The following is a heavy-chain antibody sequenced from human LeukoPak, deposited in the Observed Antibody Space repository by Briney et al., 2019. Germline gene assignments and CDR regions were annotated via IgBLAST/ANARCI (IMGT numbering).Heavy chain of an antibody. J-gene: IGHJ3*02. V-gene: IGHV4-4*07. CDR1: GGSNSSSY. D-gene: IGHD3-9*01. CDR3: ARIFSAAFDI. Sequence: SETLSLTCTVSGGSNSSSYWSWVRQPAGKGLEWIGGIYSTGSPNYSPPLKSRVTMSVDTSRTQFSLTLNSVTAADTAVYYCARIFSAAFDIWGQGTMVTVSS. CDR2: IYSTGSP.